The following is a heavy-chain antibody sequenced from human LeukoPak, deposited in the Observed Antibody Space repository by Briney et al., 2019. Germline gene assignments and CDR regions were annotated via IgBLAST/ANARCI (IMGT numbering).Heavy chain of an antibody. D-gene: IGHD6-6*01. CDR1: GGSISSYY. J-gene: IGHJ6*03. CDR2: IYYSGST. Sequence: SETLSLTCTVSGGSISSYYWSWIRQPPGKGLEWIGYIYYSGSTNYNPSLKSRVTISVDTSKNQFSLKLSSVTAADTAVYYCARERKYSSSYLYMDVWGKGTTVTVSS. V-gene: IGHV4-59*01. CDR3: ARERKYSSSYLYMDV.